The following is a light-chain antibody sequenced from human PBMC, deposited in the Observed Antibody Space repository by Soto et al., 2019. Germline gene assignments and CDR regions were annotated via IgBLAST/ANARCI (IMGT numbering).Light chain of an antibody. CDR1: QSVSSN. V-gene: IGKV3-15*01. Sequence: EIVMTQSPATLSVSPGERATLSCRASQSVSSNLAWYQQKPGQAPRLLIYGASTRATGIPARFSGSGSGTEFTLTISSLQSEEFAVYYCQQYNNWPRTFGQGTKVESK. J-gene: IGKJ1*01. CDR2: GAS. CDR3: QQYNNWPRT.